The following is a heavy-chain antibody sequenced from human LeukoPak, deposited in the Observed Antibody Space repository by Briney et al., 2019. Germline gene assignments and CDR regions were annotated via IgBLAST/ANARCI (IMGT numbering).Heavy chain of an antibody. CDR2: ISGSGGST. V-gene: IGHV3-23*01. D-gene: IGHD6-13*01. CDR1: GFTFSSYA. Sequence: GGSLRLSCAASGFTFSSYAMSWVRQAPGKGLEWVSAISGSGGSTYYADSVKGRFTISRDNSKNTLYLQVNSLRAEDTAVYYCAKTIAAAEHPGDYWGQGTLVTVSS. J-gene: IGHJ4*02. CDR3: AKTIAAAEHPGDY.